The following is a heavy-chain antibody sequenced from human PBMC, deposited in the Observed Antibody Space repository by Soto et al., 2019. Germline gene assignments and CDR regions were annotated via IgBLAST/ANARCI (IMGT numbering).Heavy chain of an antibody. CDR2: IFSSGST. J-gene: IGHJ6*02. CDR3: AREYYDFWIVTYSYYGLDV. Sequence: TRPLSATITADYISTDYSGWIRRAPGRGLEWIGNIFSSGSTNYNPSLKSRAAISVDTAKNQLSLKLNAVTTADTAVDYGAREYYDFWIVTYSYYGLDVWGQGTTVT. D-gene: IGHD3-3*01. V-gene: IGHV4-59*01. CDR1: ADYISTDY.